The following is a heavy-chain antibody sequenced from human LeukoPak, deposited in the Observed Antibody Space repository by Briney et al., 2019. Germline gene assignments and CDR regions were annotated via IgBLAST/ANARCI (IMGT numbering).Heavy chain of an antibody. J-gene: IGHJ4*02. CDR3: ARAGYAISQGYFDY. D-gene: IGHD2-2*01. CDR2: IYYSGST. Sequence: SETLSLTCTASGGSISSYYWSWIRQPPGKGLEWIGYIYYSGSTNYNPSLKSRVTISVDTSKNQFSLKLSSVTAADTAVYYCARAGYAISQGYFDYWGQGTLVTVSS. V-gene: IGHV4-59*01. CDR1: GGSISSYY.